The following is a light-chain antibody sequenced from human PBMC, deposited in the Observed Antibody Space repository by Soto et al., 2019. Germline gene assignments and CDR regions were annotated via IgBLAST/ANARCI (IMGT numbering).Light chain of an antibody. CDR3: QQSGSSLT. CDR2: GAS. CDR1: PSVTNF. V-gene: IGKV3-20*01. Sequence: EIVLTQSPATLSLSPVERATLSCRASPSVTNFLAWYQQKPGQAPRLLIYGASSRATGIPDRFSGSGSGTDFTLTISRLEPEDFAVYYCQQSGSSLTFGGGTKVDIK. J-gene: IGKJ4*01.